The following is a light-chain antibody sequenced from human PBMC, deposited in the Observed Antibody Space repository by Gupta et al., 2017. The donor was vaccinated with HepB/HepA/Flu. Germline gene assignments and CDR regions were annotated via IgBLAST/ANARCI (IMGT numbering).Light chain of an antibody. CDR3: QQYYHWPPDLT. J-gene: IGKJ2*01. Sequence: TQSPATLSLTPGESAALSCRASEDVRTKLAWYQQKPGQPPRLLIYDISYRAANVPVRFSGSGSATEFTLTVTDVQSDDSATYFCQQYYHWPPDLTFGQGTK. CDR1: EDVRTK. V-gene: IGKV3-15*01. CDR2: DIS.